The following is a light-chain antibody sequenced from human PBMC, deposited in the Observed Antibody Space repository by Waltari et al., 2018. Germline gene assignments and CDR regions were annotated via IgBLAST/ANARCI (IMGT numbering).Light chain of an antibody. CDR2: RND. Sequence: QSVLTQPPSASGTPGPRVTISCSGRSSTIASSFVCWYQHLPGTAPKLLIYRNDQRPSGVPDRFSGSRSGTSASLAISGLRSEDEADYYCAAWDDSLTVRFGGGTKLTVL. J-gene: IGLJ3*02. CDR3: AAWDDSLTVR. CDR1: SSTIASSF. V-gene: IGLV1-47*01.